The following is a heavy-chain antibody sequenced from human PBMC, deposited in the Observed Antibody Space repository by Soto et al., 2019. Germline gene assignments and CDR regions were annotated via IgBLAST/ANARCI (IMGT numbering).Heavy chain of an antibody. D-gene: IGHD6-19*01. J-gene: IGHJ5*02. CDR1: GYTFTSYG. CDR2: ISAYNGNT. V-gene: IGHV1-18*04. Sequence: AASVKVSCKASGYTFTSYGISWVRQAPGQGLEWMGWISAYNGNTNYAQKLQGRVTMTTDTSTSTAYMELRSLRSDDTPVYYCAREKRLGNWFDPWGQGTLVTAPQ. CDR3: AREKRLGNWFDP.